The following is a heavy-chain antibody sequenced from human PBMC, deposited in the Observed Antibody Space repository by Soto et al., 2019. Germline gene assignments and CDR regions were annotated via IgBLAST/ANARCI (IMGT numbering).Heavy chain of an antibody. CDR3: ARDQDFGYSSRWGWFDP. D-gene: IGHD6-13*01. J-gene: IGHJ5*02. CDR1: GFTFSSYW. Sequence: EVQLVESGGGLVQPGGSLRLSCAASGFTFSSYWMSWVRQAPGKGLEWVANIKQDGSEKYYVDSVKGRFTISRDNAKNSLYLQMNSLRAEDTAVYYCARDQDFGYSSRWGWFDPWGQGTLVTVSS. CDR2: IKQDGSEK. V-gene: IGHV3-7*01.